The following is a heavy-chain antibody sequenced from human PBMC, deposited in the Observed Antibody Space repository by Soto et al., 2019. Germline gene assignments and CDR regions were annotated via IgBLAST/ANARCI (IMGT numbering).Heavy chain of an antibody. J-gene: IGHJ5*02. Sequence: QLQLQESGPGLVKPSETLSLTCSVSGASVSSTSYYWGWIRQPPGMGLQWIGSLHYRGSIDYSPSLTGRVSMSLDTSKNQVSLRLSSVTAADTAVYYCGRHSHMLNNWFDPWGQGTLVTVSS. D-gene: IGHD3-10*02. V-gene: IGHV4-39*01. CDR3: GRHSHMLNNWFDP. CDR1: GASVSSTSYY. CDR2: LHYRGSI.